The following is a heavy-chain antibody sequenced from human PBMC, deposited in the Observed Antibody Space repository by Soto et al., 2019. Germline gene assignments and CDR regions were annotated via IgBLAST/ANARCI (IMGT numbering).Heavy chain of an antibody. D-gene: IGHD3-22*01. CDR1: GFTLRNYA. V-gene: IGHV3-30-3*01. J-gene: IGHJ4*02. Sequence: QVQLVESGGAVVQPGRSLSLSCAVSGFTLRNYAMHWVRQAPGKGLEWVALISQNESDKPSPDSVKGRFTTSRDSYTNSLYLQSNSLRTEDTAVYYCARDGYYDCSCYSISGIDYWGPGTLV. CDR2: ISQNESDK. CDR3: ARDGYYDCSCYSISGIDY.